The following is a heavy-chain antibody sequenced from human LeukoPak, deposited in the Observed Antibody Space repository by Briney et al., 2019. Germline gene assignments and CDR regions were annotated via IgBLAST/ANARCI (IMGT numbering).Heavy chain of an antibody. CDR3: ARVGNPLVTVFAWFDP. V-gene: IGHV4-39*07. CDR2: IYYSGST. Sequence: SETLSLTCTVSGGSIGSGTYYWGWIRQSPGKGLEWIGSIYYSGSTNYNPSLKSRVTISVDTSKNQFSLKLSSVTAADAAVYYCARVGNPLVTVFAWFDPWGQGTLVTVSS. D-gene: IGHD3-3*01. CDR1: GGSIGSGTYY. J-gene: IGHJ5*02.